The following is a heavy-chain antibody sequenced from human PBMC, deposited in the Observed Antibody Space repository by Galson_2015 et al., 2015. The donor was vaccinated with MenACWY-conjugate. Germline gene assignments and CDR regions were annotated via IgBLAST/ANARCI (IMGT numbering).Heavy chain of an antibody. CDR1: GFTFSSYS. V-gene: IGHV3-21*01. J-gene: IGHJ3*02. CDR2: ISSSSYI. Sequence: SLRLSCAASGFTFSSYSMNWVRQAPGKGLEWVSSISSSSYIYYADSVKGRFTISRDNAKNSLYLQMNSLRAEDTAVYYCARAIAVAATDAFDIWGQGTMVTVSS. CDR3: ARAIAVAATDAFDI. D-gene: IGHD6-19*01.